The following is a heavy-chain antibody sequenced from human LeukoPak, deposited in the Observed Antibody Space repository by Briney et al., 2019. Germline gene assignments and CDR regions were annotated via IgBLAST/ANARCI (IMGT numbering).Heavy chain of an antibody. V-gene: IGHV1-69*06. CDR3: ASSRWYSSGWSEQQTI. CDR2: IIPIFGTA. D-gene: IGHD6-19*01. J-gene: IGHJ3*02. Sequence: GSSVKVSCKASGGTFSSYAISWVRQAPGQGLEWMGGIIPIFGTANYAQKFQGRVTITADKSTSTAYRELSSLRSEDTAVYYCASSRWYSSGWSEQQTIWGQGTMVTVSS. CDR1: GGTFSSYA.